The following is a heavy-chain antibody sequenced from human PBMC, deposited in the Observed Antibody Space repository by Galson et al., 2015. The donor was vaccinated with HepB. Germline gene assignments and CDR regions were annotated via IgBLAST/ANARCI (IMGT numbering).Heavy chain of an antibody. CDR2: ISSSSSYI. D-gene: IGHD6-13*01. Sequence: SLRLSCAASGFTFSSYSMNWVRQAPGKGLEWVSSISSSSSYIYYADSVKGRFTISRDNAKNSLYLQMNSLRAEDTAVYYCARIVSSSWYVATYGMDVWGQGTTVTVSS. CDR3: ARIVSSSWYVATYGMDV. J-gene: IGHJ6*02. CDR1: GFTFSSYS. V-gene: IGHV3-21*01.